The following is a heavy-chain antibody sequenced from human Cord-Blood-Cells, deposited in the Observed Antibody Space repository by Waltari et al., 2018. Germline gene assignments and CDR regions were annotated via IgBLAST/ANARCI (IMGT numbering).Heavy chain of an antibody. D-gene: IGHD4-17*01. Sequence: EVQLVESGGGLVQPWGSLKLSCAASGFTFSGSAMHWVRQASGKGLEWVGRIRSKANSYATAYAASVKGRFTISRDDSKNTAYLQMNSLKTEDTAVYYCTRLYGDYDYWGQGTLVTVSS. CDR2: IRSKANSYAT. V-gene: IGHV3-73*02. CDR1: GFTFSGSA. CDR3: TRLYGDYDY. J-gene: IGHJ4*02.